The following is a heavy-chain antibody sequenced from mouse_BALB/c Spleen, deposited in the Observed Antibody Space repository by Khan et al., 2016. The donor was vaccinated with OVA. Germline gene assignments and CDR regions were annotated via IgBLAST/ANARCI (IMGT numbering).Heavy chain of an antibody. CDR1: GYSFTLYY. V-gene: IGHV1-26*01. CDR2: VNPNNGDT. Sequence: VQLKQSGPDLVKPGASVKISCKASGYSFTLYYMTWVRQSHGKSPEWIGRVNPNNGDTNYNQNFKGKAILTVDKSSNTVYMELRSLTSEDSAVFYCARGYEFFPYWGQGTLVTVSA. J-gene: IGHJ3*01. CDR3: ARGYEFFPY. D-gene: IGHD2-12*01.